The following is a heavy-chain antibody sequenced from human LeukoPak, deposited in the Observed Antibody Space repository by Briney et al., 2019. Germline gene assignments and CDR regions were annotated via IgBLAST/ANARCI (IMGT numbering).Heavy chain of an antibody. CDR1: GFTFGSYA. Sequence: GGSLRLSCAASGFTFGSYAMGWVRQAPGKGLEWVSAISGSGGSTYYADSVKGRFTISRDNSKNTLYLQMNSLRAEDTAVYYCAKDGGSGYIGAGGDYYFDYWGQGTLVTVSS. CDR3: AKDGGSGYIGAGGDYYFDY. D-gene: IGHD5-12*01. V-gene: IGHV3-23*01. J-gene: IGHJ4*02. CDR2: ISGSGGST.